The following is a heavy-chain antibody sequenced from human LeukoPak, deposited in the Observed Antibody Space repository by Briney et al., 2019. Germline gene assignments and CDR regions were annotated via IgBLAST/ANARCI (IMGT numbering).Heavy chain of an antibody. CDR2: IYYSGNT. D-gene: IGHD3-9*01. Sequence: SQTLSLTCTVSGGSISSGDYYWSWIRQPPGKGLEWIGYIYYSGNTYYNPSLKSRVTISVDTSKNQFSLKLSSVTAADTGVYYCARAYDILTGPGAYYFDYWGQGTLVTVSS. CDR1: GGSISSGDYY. V-gene: IGHV4-30-4*01. J-gene: IGHJ4*02. CDR3: ARAYDILTGPGAYYFDY.